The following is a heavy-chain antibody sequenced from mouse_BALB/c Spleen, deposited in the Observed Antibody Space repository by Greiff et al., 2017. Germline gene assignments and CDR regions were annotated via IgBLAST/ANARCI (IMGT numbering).Heavy chain of an antibody. D-gene: IGHD1-2*01. CDR3: ARHYYLY. V-gene: IGHV14-3*02. CDR1: GFNIKDTY. J-gene: IGHJ2*01. Sequence: EVMLVESGAELVKPGASVKLSCTASGFNIKDTYMHWVKQRPEQGLAWIGRIDPANGNTKYDPKFQGKATITADTSSNTAYLQLSSLTSEDTAVYYCARHYYLYWGQGTTLTVSS. CDR2: IDPANGNT.